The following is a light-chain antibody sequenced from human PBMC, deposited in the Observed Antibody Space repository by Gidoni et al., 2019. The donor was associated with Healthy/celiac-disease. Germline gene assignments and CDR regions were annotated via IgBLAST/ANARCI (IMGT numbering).Light chain of an antibody. CDR1: HSVSSSY. CDR2: GAS. J-gene: IGKJ5*01. CDR3: QQYGSSLSIT. V-gene: IGKV3-20*01. Sequence: EIVLTQSPGTLSLPPGERATLSCRASHSVSSSYLAWYQQKPGQAPRLLIYGASSRATGIPDRFSGSGSGTDFTLTISRLEPEDFAVYYCQQYGSSLSITFGQGTRLEIK.